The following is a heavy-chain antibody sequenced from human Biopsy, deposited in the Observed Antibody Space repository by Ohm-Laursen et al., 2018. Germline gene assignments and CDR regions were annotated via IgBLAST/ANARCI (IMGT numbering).Heavy chain of an antibody. CDR2: IIPIGGIT. D-gene: IGHD3-10*01. V-gene: IGHV1-69*04. CDR1: GDTLSRSA. CDR3: ARGGSGWGYYGMDV. Sequence: GSSVKVSCKASGDTLSRSAFFWVRQAPGQGLVYLGRIIPIGGITNHAQTFQGRITLTADKSTFMVYMELSRLRSDDTAIYYCARGGSGWGYYGMDVWGQGATVSVSS. J-gene: IGHJ6*02.